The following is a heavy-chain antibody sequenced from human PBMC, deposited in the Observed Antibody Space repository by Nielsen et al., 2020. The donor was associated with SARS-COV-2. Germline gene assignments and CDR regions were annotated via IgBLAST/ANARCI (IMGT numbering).Heavy chain of an antibody. V-gene: IGHV4-39*01. CDR3: ARRYYDFWSGYSGYNWFDP. J-gene: IGHJ5*02. CDR2: IYYSGST. D-gene: IGHD3-3*01. CDR1: GGSISSSSYY. Sequence: SETLSLSCTVSGGSISSSSYYWGWIRQPPGKGLEWIGSIYYSGSTYYNPSLKSRVTISVDTSKNQFSLKLSSVTAADTAVYYCARRYYDFWSGYSGYNWFDPWGQGTLVTVS.